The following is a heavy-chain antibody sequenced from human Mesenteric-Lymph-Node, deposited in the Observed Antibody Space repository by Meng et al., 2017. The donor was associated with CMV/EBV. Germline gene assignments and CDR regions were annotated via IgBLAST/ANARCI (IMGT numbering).Heavy chain of an antibody. J-gene: IGHJ4*02. CDR1: ADSISSNNVD. Sequence: QSSPVLVKSSQYRFVTCTISADSISSNNVDWNWIRQTPLRGLGWLGMTYYRSESYNDYAVSVTSLISVNLDTSKNQLSLHLNFVTPEATAVYYCSYFGDLPPLWWGQGTLVTVSS. V-gene: IGHV6-1*01. CDR3: SYFGDLPPLW. CDR2: TYYRSESYN. D-gene: IGHD3-16*01.